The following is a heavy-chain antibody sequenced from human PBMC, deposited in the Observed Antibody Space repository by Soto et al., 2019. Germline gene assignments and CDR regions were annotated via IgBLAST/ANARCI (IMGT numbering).Heavy chain of an antibody. CDR1: GYSFTSYW. Sequence: GESLKISCKGSGYSFTSYWIGWVRQMPGKGLEWMGIIYPGDSDTRYSPSFQGQVTISADKSISTAYLQWSSLKASDTAMHYCARPLKVTGSGWYGDSDYWGQGTLVTVSS. V-gene: IGHV5-51*01. J-gene: IGHJ4*02. CDR3: ARPLKVTGSGWYGDSDY. D-gene: IGHD6-19*01. CDR2: IYPGDSDT.